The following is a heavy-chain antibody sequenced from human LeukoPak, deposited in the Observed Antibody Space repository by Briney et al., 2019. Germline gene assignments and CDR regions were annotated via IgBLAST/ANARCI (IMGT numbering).Heavy chain of an antibody. J-gene: IGHJ3*02. CDR3: ARPRDYGDYVAFDI. CDR1: GGAFSSYA. Sequence: SVKVSCKASGGAFSSYAISWVRQAPGQGLEWMGGIIPIFGTANYAQKFQGRVTITTDESTSTAYMELSSLRSEDTAVYYCARPRDYGDYVAFDIWGQGTMVTVSS. CDR2: IIPIFGTA. V-gene: IGHV1-69*05. D-gene: IGHD4-17*01.